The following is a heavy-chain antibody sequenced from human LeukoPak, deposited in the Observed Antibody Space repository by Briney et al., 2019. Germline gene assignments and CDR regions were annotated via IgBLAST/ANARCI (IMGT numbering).Heavy chain of an antibody. V-gene: IGHV1-8*03. CDR3: ARRRLGRRSDAFDI. CDR1: GYTFTSYD. Sequence: ASVKVSCKASGYTFTSYDINWVRQATGQGLEWMGWMNPNSGNTGYAQKFQGRVTITRNTSISTAYMELSSLRSEDTAVYYCARRRLGRRSDAFDIWGQGTMVTVSS. CDR2: MNPNSGNT. D-gene: IGHD1-1*01. J-gene: IGHJ3*02.